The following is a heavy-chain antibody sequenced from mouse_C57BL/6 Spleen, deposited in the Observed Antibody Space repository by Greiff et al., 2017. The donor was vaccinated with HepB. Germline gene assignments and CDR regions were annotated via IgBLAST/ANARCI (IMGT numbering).Heavy chain of an antibody. D-gene: IGHD1-1*01. Sequence: VQLQESGAELVKPGASVKISCKASGYAFRSYWMNWVKQRPGKGLGWIGQIYPGDGDTNYNGKFKGKATLTAAKSSSTAYMQLSSLTSEDSAVYFCARGGTTTVVAGAMDYWGQGTSVTVSS. CDR2: IYPGDGDT. CDR1: GYAFRSYW. V-gene: IGHV1-80*01. J-gene: IGHJ4*01. CDR3: ARGGTTTVVAGAMDY.